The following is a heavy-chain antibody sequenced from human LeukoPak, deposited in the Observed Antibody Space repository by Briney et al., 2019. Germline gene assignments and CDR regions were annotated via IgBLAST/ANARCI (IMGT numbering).Heavy chain of an antibody. CDR2: VYHTGFT. CDR3: ARDGRYTYGSNLLDC. J-gene: IGHJ4*02. CDR1: GDSVSNNTW. Sequence: SGTLSLTCVVSGDSVSNNTWWTWVRQPPGKGLEWIGEVYHTGFTRYNPSLESRVTMSVDKSKNQFSLSLSSVTAADTAVYFCARDGRYTYGSNLLDCWGQGTLVTVSS. D-gene: IGHD3-9*01. V-gene: IGHV4-4*02.